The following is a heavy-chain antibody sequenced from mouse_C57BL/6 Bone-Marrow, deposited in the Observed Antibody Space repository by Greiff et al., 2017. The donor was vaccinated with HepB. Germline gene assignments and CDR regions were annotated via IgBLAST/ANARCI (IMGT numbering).Heavy chain of an antibody. CDR2: ISSGSSTI. J-gene: IGHJ2*01. Sequence: EVQLVESGGGLVKPGGSLKLSCAASGFTFSDYGMHWVRQAPEKGLEWVAYISSGSSTIYYADTVKGRFTISRDNAKNTLFLQMTSLRSEDTAMYYCARQRAYYSNYVPFDYWGQGTTLTVSS. CDR3: ARQRAYYSNYVPFDY. D-gene: IGHD2-5*01. CDR1: GFTFSDYG. V-gene: IGHV5-17*01.